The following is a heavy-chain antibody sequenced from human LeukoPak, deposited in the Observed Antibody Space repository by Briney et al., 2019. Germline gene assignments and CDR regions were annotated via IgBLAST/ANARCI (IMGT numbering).Heavy chain of an antibody. CDR2: INHSGST. CDR1: GGSFSGYY. CDR3: AKDSSRYSSSRFDY. Sequence: PSETLSLTCAVYGGSFSGYYWSWIRQPPAKGLEWIGEINHSGSTNYNPSLTSRVTISVDTSKNQFSLKLSSVTAADTAVYYCAKDSSRYSSSRFDYWGQGTLVTVSS. V-gene: IGHV4-34*01. J-gene: IGHJ4*02. D-gene: IGHD6-13*01.